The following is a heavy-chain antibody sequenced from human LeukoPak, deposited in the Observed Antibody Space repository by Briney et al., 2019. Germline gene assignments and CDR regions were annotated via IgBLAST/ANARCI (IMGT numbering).Heavy chain of an antibody. J-gene: IGHJ6*04. Sequence: GGSLRLSCAASGFTFSSYWMSWVRQAPGKGLEWVANIKQDGSEEYYVDSVKGRFTISRDNAKNSLYLQMNSLRAEDTAVYYCARDRGVPAAGMDVWGKGTTVTVSS. CDR1: GFTFSSYW. V-gene: IGHV3-7*03. D-gene: IGHD2-2*01. CDR2: IKQDGSEE. CDR3: ARDRGVPAAGMDV.